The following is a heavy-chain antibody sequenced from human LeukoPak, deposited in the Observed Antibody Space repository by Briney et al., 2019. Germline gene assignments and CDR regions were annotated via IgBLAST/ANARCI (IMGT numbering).Heavy chain of an antibody. Sequence: GGSLRLSCAASGFTFSTYYMNWVRQAPGKGLEWVSFITGSSSYIYYTDSVKGRFTISRDNAKNSLYLQMSSLRAEDTAVYYCASEYSSSSFYYGLDVWGQGTTVTVSS. CDR3: ASEYSSSSFYYGLDV. CDR1: GFTFSTYY. CDR2: ITGSSSYI. D-gene: IGHD6-6*01. V-gene: IGHV3-21*01. J-gene: IGHJ6*02.